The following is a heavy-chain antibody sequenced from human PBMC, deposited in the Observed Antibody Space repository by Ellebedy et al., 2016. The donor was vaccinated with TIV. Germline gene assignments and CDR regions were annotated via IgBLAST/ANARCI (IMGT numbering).Heavy chain of an antibody. J-gene: IGHJ4*02. CDR2: ISCSGGST. Sequence: AGSLRLSXAASGFTFSSYAMSWVRQAPGKGLEWVSAISCSGGSTYYADAVKGRFTISRDNSKNTLYLQMNSLRAEDTAVYYCAKNPGSGSSYWGQGTLVTVSS. V-gene: IGHV3-23*01. D-gene: IGHD3-10*01. CDR3: AKNPGSGSSY. CDR1: GFTFSSYA.